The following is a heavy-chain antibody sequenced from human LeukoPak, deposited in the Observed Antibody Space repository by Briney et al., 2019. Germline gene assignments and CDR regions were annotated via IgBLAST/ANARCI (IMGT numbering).Heavy chain of an antibody. CDR1: GDSVSSNSAA. Sequence: SQTLSLTCAISGDSVSSNSAAWNWIRQSPSRGLEWLGRTFYRSKWYNDYAVSVKSRITINPDTSKNQFSLQLNSVTAADTAVYYCARALMPDNLSEDYYYGMDVWGQGTTVTVSS. D-gene: IGHD1-14*01. J-gene: IGHJ6*02. V-gene: IGHV6-1*01. CDR3: ARALMPDNLSEDYYYGMDV. CDR2: TFYRSKWYN.